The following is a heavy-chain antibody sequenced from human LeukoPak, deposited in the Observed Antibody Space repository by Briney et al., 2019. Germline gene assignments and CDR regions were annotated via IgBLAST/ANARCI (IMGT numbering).Heavy chain of an antibody. J-gene: IGHJ4*02. Sequence: SETLSLTCTVSGGSISSYYWSWIRQPPGKGLEWIGYIYYSGSTNYNPSLKSRVTISVDTSKNQFSLKLNSMTAADTAVYYCARLGPYYDFWSGYLPVDYWGQGTLVTVSS. D-gene: IGHD3-3*01. V-gene: IGHV4-59*08. CDR2: IYYSGST. CDR1: GGSISSYY. CDR3: ARLGPYYDFWSGYLPVDY.